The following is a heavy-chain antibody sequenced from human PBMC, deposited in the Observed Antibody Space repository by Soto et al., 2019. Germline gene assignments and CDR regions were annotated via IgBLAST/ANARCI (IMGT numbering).Heavy chain of an antibody. CDR1: GFTFNTYA. Sequence: GGSLRLSCSASGFTFNTYAMHWVRQAPGKGLEYVSAISGNGGTTYYADSVKGRFIISRDNSKNTVFLQMSSLGAEDMAMYYCVKGRKAAAGTLKAVGMDVWGQGTTVTVSS. CDR3: VKGRKAAAGTLKAVGMDV. V-gene: IGHV3-64D*06. CDR2: ISGNGGTT. J-gene: IGHJ6*02. D-gene: IGHD6-13*01.